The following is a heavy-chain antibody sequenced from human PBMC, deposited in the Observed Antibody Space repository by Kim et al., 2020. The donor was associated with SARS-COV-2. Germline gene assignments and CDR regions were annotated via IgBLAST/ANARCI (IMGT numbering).Heavy chain of an antibody. J-gene: IGHJ4*02. CDR1: GGSVSSGSYY. D-gene: IGHD3-22*01. V-gene: IGHV4-61*01. Sequence: SETLSLTCTVSGGSVSSGSYYWSWIRQPPGKGLEWIGYIYYSGSTNYNPSLKSRVTISVDTSKNQFSLKLSSVTAADTAVYYCASLNYYDSSGYAVSKSRRDYWGQGTLVTVSS. CDR3: ASLNYYDSSGYAVSKSRRDY. CDR2: IYYSGST.